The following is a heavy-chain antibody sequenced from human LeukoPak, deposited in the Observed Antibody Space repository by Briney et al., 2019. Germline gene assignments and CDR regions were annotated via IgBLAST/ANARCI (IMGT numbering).Heavy chain of an antibody. CDR1: RFTLSNYA. Sequence: GGSLRLSCAASRFTLSNYAMSWVRQAPGKGLEWVSAITGSGGTTYYADSVKGRFTISRDNSRNTLYLQMNSLRDEDTAVYYCAAISTMVRGLRGYCFDYWGQGTLVTVSS. CDR3: AAISTMVRGLRGYCFDY. J-gene: IGHJ4*02. CDR2: ITGSGGTT. V-gene: IGHV3-23*01. D-gene: IGHD3-10*01.